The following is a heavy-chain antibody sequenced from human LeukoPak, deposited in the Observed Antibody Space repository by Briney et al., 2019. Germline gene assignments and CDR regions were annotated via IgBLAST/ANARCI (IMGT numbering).Heavy chain of an antibody. D-gene: IGHD2-2*01. CDR2: IRYDGSNK. Sequence: GGSLRLSCAASGFTFSSYGMHWVRQAPGKGLEWVAFIRYDGSNKYYADSVKGRFTISRDNSKNTLYLQMNSLRAEDTAVYYCAKHPYCSTSCYFDYWGQGTLVTVSS. CDR1: GFTFSSYG. J-gene: IGHJ4*02. V-gene: IGHV3-30*02. CDR3: AKHPYCSTSCYFDY.